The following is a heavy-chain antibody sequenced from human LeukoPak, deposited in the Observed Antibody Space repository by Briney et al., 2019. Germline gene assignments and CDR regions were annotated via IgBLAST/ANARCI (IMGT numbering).Heavy chain of an antibody. CDR3: ARATDSNYFDY. J-gene: IGHJ4*02. D-gene: IGHD3-22*01. CDR2: IYSGGST. CDR1: GFTVSRNS. V-gene: IGHV3-53*01. Sequence: GGSLRLSCAASGFTVSRNSMTWVRQAPGKGLEWVSVIYSGGSTYYADSVKGRFTISRDNSKNTLYLQMNSLRAEDTAVYYCARATDSNYFDYWGQGTLVTVSS.